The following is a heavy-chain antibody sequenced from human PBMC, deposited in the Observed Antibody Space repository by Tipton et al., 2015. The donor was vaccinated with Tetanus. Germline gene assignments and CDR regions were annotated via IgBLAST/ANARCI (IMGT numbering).Heavy chain of an antibody. CDR1: GGTFTSYA. J-gene: IGHJ4*01. Sequence: QSGAEVKKPGSSVKVSCKASGGTFTSYAFSWVRQAPGQRLEWMGTILPIFGTTNYAQKFQGRVTITADKSTRTVYMELSSLRSGDTAIYYCARDYDGSEPYDYWGQGTLVTVSS. CDR3: ARDYDGSEPYDY. D-gene: IGHD3-10*01. V-gene: IGHV1-69*06. CDR2: ILPIFGTT.